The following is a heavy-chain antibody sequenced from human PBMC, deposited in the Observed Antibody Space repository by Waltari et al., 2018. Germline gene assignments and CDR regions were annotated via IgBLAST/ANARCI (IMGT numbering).Heavy chain of an antibody. J-gene: IGHJ3*02. V-gene: IGHV1-69-2*01. CDR3: ATRLGIAAVWAFDI. D-gene: IGHD6-13*01. Sequence: EVQLVQSGAEVKKPGATVKISCKASGYTFTDYYMHWVQQAPGKGLEWMGRVDPEDGETIYAEKCEGRVSITADTSTDTAYMELSRLRSEDTAVYYCATRLGIAAVWAFDIWGQGTMVTVSS. CDR1: GYTFTDYY. CDR2: VDPEDGET.